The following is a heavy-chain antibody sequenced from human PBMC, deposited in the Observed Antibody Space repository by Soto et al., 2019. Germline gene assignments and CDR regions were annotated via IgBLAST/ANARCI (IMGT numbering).Heavy chain of an antibody. CDR3: ARAGLGYCSGGSCYWSLNWFDP. D-gene: IGHD2-15*01. J-gene: IGHJ5*02. V-gene: IGHV4-61*01. Sequence: PSETLSLTCTVSGGSVSSGSYYWSWIRQPPGKGLEWIGYIYYSGSTNYNPSLKSRVTISVDTSKNQFSLKLSSVTAADTAVYYCARAGLGYCSGGSCYWSLNWFDPWGQGTLVTSPQ. CDR1: GGSVSSGSYY. CDR2: IYYSGST.